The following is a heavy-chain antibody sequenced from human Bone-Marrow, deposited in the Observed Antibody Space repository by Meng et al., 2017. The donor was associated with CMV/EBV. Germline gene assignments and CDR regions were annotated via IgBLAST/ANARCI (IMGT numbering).Heavy chain of an antibody. Sequence: GGSLRLSCAASGFTFSSYAMSWVRQAPGKGLEWVSAISGSGGSTYYADSVKGRFTISRDNSKNTLYLQMNSLRAEDTAVYYCARDLKLEWLLYKSYWGQGTRVTGSS. CDR3: ARDLKLEWLLYKSY. D-gene: IGHD3-3*01. CDR2: ISGSGGST. J-gene: IGHJ4*02. V-gene: IGHV3-23*01. CDR1: GFTFSSYA.